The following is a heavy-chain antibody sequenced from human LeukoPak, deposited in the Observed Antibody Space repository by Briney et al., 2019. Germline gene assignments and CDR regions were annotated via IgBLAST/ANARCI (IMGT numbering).Heavy chain of an antibody. J-gene: IGHJ4*02. CDR3: ARESVATAMVTYYYFDY. D-gene: IGHD5-18*01. V-gene: IGHV1-69*04. CDR1: GGTFSSYA. Sequence: GASVKVSCKASGGTFSSYAISWVRQAPGQGLEWMGRIVPILGIANYAQKFQGRVTITADKSTSTAYMELSSLRSEDTAVYYCARESVATAMVTYYYFDYWGQGTLVTVSS. CDR2: IVPILGIA.